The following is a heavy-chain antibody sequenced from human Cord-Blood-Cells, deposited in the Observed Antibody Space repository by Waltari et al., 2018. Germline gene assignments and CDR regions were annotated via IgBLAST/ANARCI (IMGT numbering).Heavy chain of an antibody. J-gene: IGHJ3*02. CDR3: ARADDFWSGYYDAFDI. Sequence: QVQLVQSGAEVKKPGSSVKVSCKASGGTFSSYAIRWVRQAPGQGLEWMGGIIPFFGTANYAQKFQSRVTITADESTSTAYMELSSLRSEDTAVYYCARADDFWSGYYDAFDIWGQGTMVTVSS. D-gene: IGHD3-3*01. CDR2: IIPFFGTA. V-gene: IGHV1-69*01. CDR1: GGTFSSYA.